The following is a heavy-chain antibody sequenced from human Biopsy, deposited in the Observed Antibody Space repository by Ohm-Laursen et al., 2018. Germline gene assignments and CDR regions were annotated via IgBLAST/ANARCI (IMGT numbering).Heavy chain of an antibody. CDR1: GYSFTSYW. J-gene: IGHJ4*02. CDR2: IFPGDSDT. D-gene: IGHD3-22*01. CDR3: ARQDDSSGYYTFDY. V-gene: IGHV5-51*01. Sequence: GESPRISCNGSGYSFTSYWIGWVRQMPGKGLEWMGIIFPGDSDTKYSPSFQGQVTVSADMSLSTAYLQWTSLKASDTALYYCARQDDSSGYYTFDYWGQGTLVTVSS.